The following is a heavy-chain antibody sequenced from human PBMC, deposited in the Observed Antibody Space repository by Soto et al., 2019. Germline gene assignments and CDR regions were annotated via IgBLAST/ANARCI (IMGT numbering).Heavy chain of an antibody. V-gene: IGHV4-59*01. Sequence: QVQLQESGPGLVKPSETLSLTCAISGGTMTDYYWSWIRQPPGKGLEWIGYIYSSGNTKYNPSLTNRVTISGDTSKNHFSLKLGSVTAADTAIYYCARETIVVVASTHHDAFDIWGQGTMVTVSS. CDR3: ARETIVVVASTHHDAFDI. D-gene: IGHD2-15*01. J-gene: IGHJ3*02. CDR2: IYSSGNT. CDR1: GGTMTDYY.